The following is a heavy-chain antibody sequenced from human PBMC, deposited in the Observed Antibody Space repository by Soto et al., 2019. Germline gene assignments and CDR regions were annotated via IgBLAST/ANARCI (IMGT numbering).Heavy chain of an antibody. CDR3: ARDRGGGYFDY. CDR1: GFTFSSYD. CDR2: IGTAGDT. Sequence: EVQLVESGGGLVQPGGSLRLSCAASGFTFSSYDMHWVRQATGKGLEWVSAIGTAGDTYYPGSVKGRFTISRENAKNSLYLQMNSLRAGDTAVYYCARDRGGGYFDYWGQGTLVTVSS. V-gene: IGHV3-13*01. D-gene: IGHD3-16*01. J-gene: IGHJ4*02.